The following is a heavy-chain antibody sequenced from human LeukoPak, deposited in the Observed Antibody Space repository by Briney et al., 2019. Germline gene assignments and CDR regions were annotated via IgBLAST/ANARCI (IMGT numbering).Heavy chain of an antibody. CDR1: GYTFTGNY. Sequence: GASVKVSCKASGYTFTGNYMHWVRQAPGQGLEGMGWINPNSGGTNYAQKFQGRVTMTRDTSISTAYMELSRLRSDDTAVYYCARDSGKRGSGSYLIAYWGQGTLVTVSS. D-gene: IGHD3-10*01. CDR3: ARDSGKRGSGSYLIAY. CDR2: INPNSGGT. J-gene: IGHJ4*02. V-gene: IGHV1-2*02.